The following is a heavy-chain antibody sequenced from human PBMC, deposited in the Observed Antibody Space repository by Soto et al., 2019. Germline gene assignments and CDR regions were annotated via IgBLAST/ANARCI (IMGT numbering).Heavy chain of an antibody. J-gene: IGHJ4*02. CDR1: GFTFSSYA. V-gene: IGHV3-23*01. CDR3: VKVYSSGSYFPDY. D-gene: IGHD3-22*01. CDR2: ISARGDST. Sequence: EVLLLESGGGLVQPGGSLRLSCAASGFTFSSYAMGWVRQTPGKGLEWFSAISARGDSTYYEDSVKGRFTISRDNSRNTLYLQMNSLRAEDTAVYSCVKVYSSGSYFPDYWGQGTLVTVSS.